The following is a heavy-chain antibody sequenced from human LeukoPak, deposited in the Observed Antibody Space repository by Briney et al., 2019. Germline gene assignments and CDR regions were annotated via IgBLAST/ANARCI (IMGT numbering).Heavy chain of an antibody. CDR1: GFTVSSSY. V-gene: IGHV3-53*01. CDR2: VYSGGST. D-gene: IGHD2-2*01. Sequence: GGSLRLSCAASGFTVSSSYMSWVRQAPGKGLEWVSVVYSGGSTHYADSVKGRFTISRDNSKNTLYLQMNSLRAEDTAVYYCAKEGYCSSTSCYAGGLDCWGQGTLVTVSS. J-gene: IGHJ4*02. CDR3: AKEGYCSSTSCYAGGLDC.